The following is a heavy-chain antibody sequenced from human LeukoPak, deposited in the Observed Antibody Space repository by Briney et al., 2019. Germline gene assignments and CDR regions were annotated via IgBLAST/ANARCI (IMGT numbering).Heavy chain of an antibody. D-gene: IGHD3-16*01. V-gene: IGHV3-74*01. Sequence: GGSLRLSCAASGFTFTRYAMHWVRQSPGKGLVWVSLIDSDGTTTSYADSVKGRFTISRDSSKNTLYLQMNSLGVEDTAVYYCAIHRNWGSTWDLDYWGRGTLVTVSS. CDR1: GFTFTRYA. CDR2: IDSDGTTT. CDR3: AIHRNWGSTWDLDY. J-gene: IGHJ4*02.